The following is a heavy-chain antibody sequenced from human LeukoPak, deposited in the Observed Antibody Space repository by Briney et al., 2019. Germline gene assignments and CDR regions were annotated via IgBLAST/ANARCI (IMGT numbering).Heavy chain of an antibody. D-gene: IGHD2-21*02. CDR2: IRTNSRYI. Sequence: PGGSLRLSCAASGFTFRTYSMNWVRQAPGKGLEWVSSIRTNSRYIYYADSVKGRFTISRDNAKNSLYLEMNSLRAEDTAVYYRARDDFSHGDSYQVPYHFDYWGQGALVTVSS. J-gene: IGHJ4*02. CDR1: GFTFRTYS. V-gene: IGHV3-21*01. CDR3: ARDDFSHGDSYQVPYHFDY.